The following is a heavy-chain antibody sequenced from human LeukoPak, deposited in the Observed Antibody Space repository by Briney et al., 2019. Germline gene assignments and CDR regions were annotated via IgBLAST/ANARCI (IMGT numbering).Heavy chain of an antibody. J-gene: IGHJ4*02. CDR1: GGSISSSSYY. CDR3: ARAYSSSWYYFDY. CDR2: IYYSGIT. V-gene: IGHV4-39*01. Sequence: SETLSLTCSVSGGSISSSSYYWGWIRQPPGKGLEWFGSIYYSGITYYNPSLKSRVTISVDTSKNQFSLKLSSVTAADTAVYYCARAYSSSWYYFDYWGQGTLVTVSS. D-gene: IGHD6-13*01.